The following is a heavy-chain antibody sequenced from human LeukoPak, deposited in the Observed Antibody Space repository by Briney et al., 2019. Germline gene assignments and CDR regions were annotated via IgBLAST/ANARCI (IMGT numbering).Heavy chain of an antibody. V-gene: IGHV4-30-2*01. D-gene: IGHD3-22*01. CDR1: GGSISSGGYS. CDR2: IYHSGST. J-gene: IGHJ4*02. CDR3: ASRTYYYDSSGYYYRYYFDY. Sequence: PSQTLSLTCAVSGGSISSGGYSWSWIRQPPGKGLEWIGYIYHSGSTYYNPSLKSRVTISVDRSKNQFSLKLSSVTAADTAVYYCASRTYYYDSSGYYYRYYFDYRGQGTLVTVSS.